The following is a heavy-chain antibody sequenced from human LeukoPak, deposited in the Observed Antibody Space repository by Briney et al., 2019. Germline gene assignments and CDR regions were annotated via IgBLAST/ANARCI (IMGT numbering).Heavy chain of an antibody. CDR1: GYTFTGYY. CDR3: AREGGYSSSYYGRFDP. CDR2: VNPNNGVP. V-gene: IGHV1-2*06. D-gene: IGHD2-2*01. Sequence: RASVKVSCKASGYTFTGYYMHWVRQAPGQGLEWMGRVNPNNGVPNYAQKFQGRVTMTRDTAISTFYMELSSLRSDDTAVYFCAREGGYSSSYYGRFDPWGQGTPVTVSS. J-gene: IGHJ5*02.